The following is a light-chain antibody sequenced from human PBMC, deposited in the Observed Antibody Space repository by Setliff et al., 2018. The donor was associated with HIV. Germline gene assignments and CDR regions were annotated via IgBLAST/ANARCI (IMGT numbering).Light chain of an antibody. Sequence: QSALTQPPSVSGSPGQSVTISCTGTSSDVGYYNRVSWYQQPPGTVPRLMIYEVSSRPSGVPDRFSGSKSGNTASLTISGLQAEDEADYYCSSYTSSSTEVFGTGTKVTVL. CDR3: SSYTSSSTEV. CDR2: EVS. V-gene: IGLV2-18*02. CDR1: SSDVGYYNR. J-gene: IGLJ1*01.